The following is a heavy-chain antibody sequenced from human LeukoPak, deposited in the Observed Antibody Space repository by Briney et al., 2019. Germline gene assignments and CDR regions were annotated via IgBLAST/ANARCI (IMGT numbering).Heavy chain of an antibody. CDR2: IFHSGSA. J-gene: IGHJ4*02. V-gene: IGHV4-30-2*01. CDR1: GGSISSGDYY. CDR3: ARGTLAAAGSDY. D-gene: IGHD6-13*01. Sequence: NPSETLSLTCTVSGGSISSGDYYWSWIRQPPGKGLEWIGYIFHSGSAYYNPSLKSRVTISVDRSKNQFSLKLSSVTAADTAVYYCARGTLAAAGSDYWGQGTLVTVSS.